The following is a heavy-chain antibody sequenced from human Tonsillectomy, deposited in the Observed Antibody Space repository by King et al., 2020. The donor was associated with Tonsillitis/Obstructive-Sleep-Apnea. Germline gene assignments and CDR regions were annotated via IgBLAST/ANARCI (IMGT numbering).Heavy chain of an antibody. D-gene: IGHD2-2*01. V-gene: IGHV3-33*01. J-gene: IGHJ4*02. CDR3: ARGTMSWGCSSSPCYHVDH. Sequence: VQLVESGGGVVQPGRSLRLSCAASEFTFSNYAMHWVRQAPGKGLEWVAVIWYDGEKKYYGDSVKARFTISRDNSKNTLYLQLDSLRTEDTAVYFCARGTMSWGCSSSPCYHVDHWGQGALVTVSS. CDR2: IWYDGEKK. CDR1: EFTFSNYA.